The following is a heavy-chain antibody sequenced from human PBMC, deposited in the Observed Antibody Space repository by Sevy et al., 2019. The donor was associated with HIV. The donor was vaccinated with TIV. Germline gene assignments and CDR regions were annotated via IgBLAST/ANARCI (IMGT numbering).Heavy chain of an antibody. D-gene: IGHD3-22*01. Sequence: GSLRLSCAVSGFSFDSYGMTWVRQAPGKGLEWVSGISGSGTRTYYADSVKGRFIISRDNSKNTLYLQMNSLRSEDKAIYYWAKGGGGHYDPDEIGYYFYYYNMDVWGKGTTVTVSS. CDR3: AKGGGGHYDPDEIGYYFYYYNMDV. CDR1: GFSFDSYG. CDR2: ISGSGTRT. J-gene: IGHJ6*03. V-gene: IGHV3-23*01.